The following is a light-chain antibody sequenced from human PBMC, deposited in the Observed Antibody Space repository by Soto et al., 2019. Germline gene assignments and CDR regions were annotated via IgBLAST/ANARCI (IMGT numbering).Light chain of an antibody. CDR1: QSVSSRN. CDR3: EQYSDFPYT. CDR2: GAS. V-gene: IGKV3-20*01. J-gene: IGKJ2*01. Sequence: ELVLTQSPGTLSLSPRERATLSCRASQSVSSRNLAWYQQKPGQAPRLLIYGASSRATGIPDRLSGSGSVSDFTLTITGLEPEDFAVYYCEQYSDFPYTFGQGTKLEVK.